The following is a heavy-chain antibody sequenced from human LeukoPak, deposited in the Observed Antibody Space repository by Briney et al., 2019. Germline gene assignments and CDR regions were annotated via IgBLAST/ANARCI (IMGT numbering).Heavy chain of an antibody. CDR2: IYYSGST. CDR1: GGSISTYY. J-gene: IGHJ6*03. CDR3: ARLAVAGTYYYYYYMDV. Sequence: TLSLTCTVSGGSISTYYWSWIRQPPGKGLEWIGYIYYSGSTNYNPSLKSRVTISVDTSKNQFSLKLSSVTAADTAVYYCARLAVAGTYYYYYYMDVWGKGTTVIISS. D-gene: IGHD6-19*01. V-gene: IGHV4-59*01.